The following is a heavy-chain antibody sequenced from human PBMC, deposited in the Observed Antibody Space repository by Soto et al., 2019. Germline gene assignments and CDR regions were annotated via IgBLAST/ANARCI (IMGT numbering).Heavy chain of an antibody. Sequence: QVQLVESGGGVVQPGRSLRLSCAASGFTFSSYAMHWVRQAPGKGLEWVAVISYDGSNKYYADSVKGRFTISRDNSKNTLYLQMNSLRAEDTAVYYCARDLRGGGYVFDYWGQGTLVTFSS. CDR2: ISYDGSNK. CDR3: ARDLRGGGYVFDY. D-gene: IGHD5-12*01. V-gene: IGHV3-30-3*01. J-gene: IGHJ4*02. CDR1: GFTFSSYA.